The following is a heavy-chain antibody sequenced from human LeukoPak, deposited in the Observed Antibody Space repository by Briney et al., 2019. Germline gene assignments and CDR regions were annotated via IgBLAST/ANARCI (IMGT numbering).Heavy chain of an antibody. CDR1: GFTVSSNY. V-gene: IGHV3-30*18. CDR3: AKGAGGYFDY. D-gene: IGHD3-16*01. Sequence: PGGSLRLSCAASGFTVSSNYMSWVRQAPGKGLEWVAVISYDGSNKYYADSVKGRFTISRDNSKNTLYLQMNSLRAEDTAVYFCAKGAGGYFDYWGQGTLVTVSS. J-gene: IGHJ4*02. CDR2: ISYDGSNK.